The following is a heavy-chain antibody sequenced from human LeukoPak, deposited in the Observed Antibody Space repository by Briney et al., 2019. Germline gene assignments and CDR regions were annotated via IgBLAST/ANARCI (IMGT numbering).Heavy chain of an antibody. V-gene: IGHV3-49*02. J-gene: IGHJ4*02. CDR3: TRSIDAAMVTGVFSGYFDY. CDR1: GFTFISYP. Sequence: GGSLRLSCAASGFTFISYPMHWVRQAPGKGLEWVGFIRSKAYGWTTEYAASVKGRFTISRDDSKSIAYLQMNSLKTEDTAVYYCTRSIDAAMVTGVFSGYFDYWGQGTLVTVSS. D-gene: IGHD5-18*01. CDR2: IRSKAYGWTT.